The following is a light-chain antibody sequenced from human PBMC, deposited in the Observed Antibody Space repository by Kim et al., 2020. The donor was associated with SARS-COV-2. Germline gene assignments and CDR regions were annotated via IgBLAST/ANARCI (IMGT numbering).Light chain of an antibody. CDR2: FDD. Sequence: QRVTISCSGSKSNIGSNAVNWYQQVPGKSPKLLIYFDDLLPSGVSDRFSGSKSGTSASLAISGLQSEDEGDYYCAVWDGRLNGMLFGGGTQLTVL. V-gene: IGLV1-36*01. J-gene: IGLJ2*01. CDR1: KSNIGSNA. CDR3: AVWDGRLNGML.